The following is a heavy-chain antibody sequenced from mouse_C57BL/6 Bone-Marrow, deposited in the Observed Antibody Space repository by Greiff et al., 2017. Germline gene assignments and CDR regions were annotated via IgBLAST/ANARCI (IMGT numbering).Heavy chain of an antibody. D-gene: IGHD1-1*01. Sequence: VQLVESGPELVKPGASVKISCKASGYAFSSSWMNWVKQRPGKGLEWIGRIYPGDGDTNYNGKFKGKATLTADKSSSTAYMQLSSLTSEDSAVXFCARENYYGSKGYWGQGTTLTVSS. CDR2: IYPGDGDT. CDR3: ARENYYGSKGY. CDR1: GYAFSSSW. V-gene: IGHV1-82*01. J-gene: IGHJ2*01.